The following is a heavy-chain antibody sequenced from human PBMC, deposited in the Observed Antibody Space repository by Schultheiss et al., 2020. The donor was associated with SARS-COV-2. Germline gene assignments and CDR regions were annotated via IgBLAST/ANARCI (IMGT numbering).Heavy chain of an antibody. D-gene: IGHD3-16*02. CDR3: ARTSFKGDYVWGSYRSNWFDP. V-gene: IGHV4-59*08. Sequence: SETLSLTCTVSGGSISSNYWSWIRQSPGKGLEWIGYVHYSGNTNYNPSLKSRVTTSVDTSKNQFSLKLSSVTAADTAVYYCARTSFKGDYVWGSYRSNWFDPWGQGTLVTVSS. CDR2: VHYSGNT. J-gene: IGHJ5*02. CDR1: GGSISSNY.